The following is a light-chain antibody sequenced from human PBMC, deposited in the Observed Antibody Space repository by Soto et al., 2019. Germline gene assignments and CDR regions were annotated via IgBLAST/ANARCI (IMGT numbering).Light chain of an antibody. CDR1: QTIGSW. V-gene: IGKV1-5*03. CDR3: QHYNSYSEA. J-gene: IGKJ1*01. CDR2: KAS. Sequence: IHMTQSHSTLSGAVGDRVSITCRASQTIGSWLAWYQPKRGRAPKLLIYKASTLKSGVPSRFSGSGSGTEFTLTISSLQPDDFATYYCQHYNSYSEAFGQGTKVDIK.